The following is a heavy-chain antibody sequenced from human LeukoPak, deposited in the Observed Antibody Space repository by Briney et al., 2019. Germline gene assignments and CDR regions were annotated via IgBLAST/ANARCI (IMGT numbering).Heavy chain of an antibody. D-gene: IGHD4-17*01. J-gene: IGHJ4*02. CDR2: IYHSGST. CDR3: ASLYGDYGPGGFDY. CDR1: GYSISSGYY. Sequence: SETLSLTCAVSGYSISSGYYWGCIRQPPGKGLEWIGSIYHSGSTYYNPSLKSRVTISVDTSKNQFSLKLSSVTAADTAVYYRASLYGDYGPGGFDYWGQGTLVTVSS. V-gene: IGHV4-38-2*01.